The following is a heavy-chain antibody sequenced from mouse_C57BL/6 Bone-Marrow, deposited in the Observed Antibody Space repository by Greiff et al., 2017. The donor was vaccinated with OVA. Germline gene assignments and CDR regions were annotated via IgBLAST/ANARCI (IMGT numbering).Heavy chain of an antibody. Sequence: QVHVKQSGAELARPGASVKLSCKASGYTFTSYGISWVKQRTGQGLEWIGEIYPRSGNTYYNEKFKGKATLTADKSSSTAYMELRSLTSEDSAVYFCARSGTTVVATMRYFDVWGTGTTVTVSS. CDR1: GYTFTSYG. V-gene: IGHV1-81*01. D-gene: IGHD1-1*01. J-gene: IGHJ1*03. CDR2: IYPRSGNT. CDR3: ARSGTTVVATMRYFDV.